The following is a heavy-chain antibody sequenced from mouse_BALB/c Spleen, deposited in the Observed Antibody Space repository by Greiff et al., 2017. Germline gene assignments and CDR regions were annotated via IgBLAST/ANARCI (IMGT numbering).Heavy chain of an antibody. CDR2: IHYSGST. J-gene: IGHJ3*01. V-gene: IGHV3-1*02. Sequence: DVMLVESGPDLVKPSQSLSLTCTVTGYSITSGYSWHWIRQFPGNKLEWMGYIHYSGSTNYNPSLKSRISITRDTSKNQFFLQLNSVTTEDTATYYCARGGFITTVVREGFAYWGQGTLVTVSA. CDR3: ARGGFITTVVREGFAY. CDR1: GYSITSGYS. D-gene: IGHD1-1*01.